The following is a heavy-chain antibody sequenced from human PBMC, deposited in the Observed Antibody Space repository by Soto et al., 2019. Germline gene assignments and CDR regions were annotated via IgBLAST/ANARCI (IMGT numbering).Heavy chain of an antibody. J-gene: IGHJ5*02. CDR1: GYTFTSYA. Sequence: ASVKVSCKASGYTFTSYAMHWVRQAPGQRLEWMGWINAGNGNTKYSQKFQGRVTITRDTSASTGYMDLSSLRSEDTAVYYCARDSLVKIRGWFDPWGQGTLVTVSS. V-gene: IGHV1-3*01. CDR2: INAGNGNT. CDR3: ARDSLVKIRGWFDP. D-gene: IGHD2-21*01.